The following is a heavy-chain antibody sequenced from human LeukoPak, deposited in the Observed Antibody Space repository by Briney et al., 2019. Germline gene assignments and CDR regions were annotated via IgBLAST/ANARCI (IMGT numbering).Heavy chain of an antibody. CDR2: INTDGSST. D-gene: IGHD6-19*01. CDR3: ARALAVTGTGGFDP. V-gene: IGHV3-74*01. Sequence: GGSLRLSCTASGFTFNNYWMHWVRQAPGKGPVWVSRINTDGSSTSYADSVKGRFTISRDNAKNTLYLQMNSLRAEDTAAYYCARALAVTGTGGFDPWGQGTLVTVSS. J-gene: IGHJ5*02. CDR1: GFTFNNYW.